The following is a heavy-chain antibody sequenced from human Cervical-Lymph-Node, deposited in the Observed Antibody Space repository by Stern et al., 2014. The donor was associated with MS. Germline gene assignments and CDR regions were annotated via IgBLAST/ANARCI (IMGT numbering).Heavy chain of an antibody. CDR1: GGSISRYY. D-gene: IGHD3-22*01. J-gene: IGHJ4*02. Sequence: VQLQESGPGLVKPSETLSLTCTVSGGSISRYYWSWIRQPPGKGLEWIGYIYYSGSTNYNPSLKSRVTISVDTSKNQFSLKLSSVTAADTAVYYCARDSYDSTHFDYWGQGTLVTVSS. CDR3: ARDSYDSTHFDY. CDR2: IYYSGST. V-gene: IGHV4-59*01.